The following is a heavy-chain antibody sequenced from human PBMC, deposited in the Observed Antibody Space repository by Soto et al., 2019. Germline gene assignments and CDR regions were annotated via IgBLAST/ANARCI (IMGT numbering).Heavy chain of an antibody. CDR3: AREAWGEGWASHYYYYGMDV. D-gene: IGHD6-19*01. V-gene: IGHV4-31*03. CDR2: IYYSGST. CDR1: GGSISSGGYY. Sequence: ASETLSLTCTVSGGSISSGGYYWSWIRQHPGKGLEWIGYIYYSGSTYYNPSLKSRVTISVDTSKNQFSLKLSSVTAADTAVYYCAREAWGEGWASHYYYYGMDVWGQGTTVTVSS. J-gene: IGHJ6*02.